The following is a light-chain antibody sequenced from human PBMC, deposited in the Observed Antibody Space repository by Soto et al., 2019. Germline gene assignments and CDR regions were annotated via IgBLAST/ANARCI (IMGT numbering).Light chain of an antibody. CDR3: QAWDSSTAWGVV. V-gene: IGLV3-1*01. CDR1: KLGDKY. Sequence: SYELTQPPSVSVSPGQTASITCSGEKLGDKYTHWYQQKPGQSPVLVVYQDTKRPSGIPERFSGSNSGNTATLTISGTQALDEADYYCQAWDSSTAWGVVFGGGTQLTVL. J-gene: IGLJ2*01. CDR2: QDT.